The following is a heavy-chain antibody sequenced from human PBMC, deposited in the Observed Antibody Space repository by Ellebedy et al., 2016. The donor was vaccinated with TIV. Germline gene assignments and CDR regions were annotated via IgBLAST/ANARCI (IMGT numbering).Heavy chain of an antibody. CDR1: GFTFSSYG. CDR2: ISDTGKIT. Sequence: GESLKISCAASGFTFSSYGMTWVRQAPGKGLQWVSYISDTGKITYYADSVKGRFTISRDNAKNSLFLQMDSLRDEDTALYYCARESELVAAVGGHSWFDPWGQGTLVTVSS. CDR3: ARESELVAAVGGHSWFDP. D-gene: IGHD2-15*01. J-gene: IGHJ5*02. V-gene: IGHV3-48*02.